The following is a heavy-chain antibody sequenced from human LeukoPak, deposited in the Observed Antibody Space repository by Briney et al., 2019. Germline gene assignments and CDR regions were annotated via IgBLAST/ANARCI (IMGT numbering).Heavy chain of an antibody. V-gene: IGHV1-18*01. CDR1: GYTFTSYG. CDR3: ARAVTIFGVVIIWGYFDY. CDR2: ISAYNGNT. Sequence: ASVKVSCKASGYTFTSYGISWVRQAPGQGLEWMGWISAYNGNTNYAQKLQGRVTMTTDTSTSTAYMELRSLRAEDTAVYYCARAVTIFGVVIIWGYFDYWGQGTLVTVSS. J-gene: IGHJ4*02. D-gene: IGHD3-3*01.